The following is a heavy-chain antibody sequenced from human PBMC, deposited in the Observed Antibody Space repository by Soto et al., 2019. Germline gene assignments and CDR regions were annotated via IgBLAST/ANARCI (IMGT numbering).Heavy chain of an antibody. D-gene: IGHD6-13*01. CDR3: ARLGIAASVTRGDVY. CDR2: ISYSGST. J-gene: IGHJ4*02. Sequence: ETLSLTCTVSGGSISSSNYYWGWIRQPPGKGLEWIGSISYSGSTYYNPSLKSRVTISVDTSNNQFSLKLSSVTATDTAVYYCARLGIAASVTRGDVYWGQGTLVTVSS. V-gene: IGHV4-39*01. CDR1: GGSISSSNYY.